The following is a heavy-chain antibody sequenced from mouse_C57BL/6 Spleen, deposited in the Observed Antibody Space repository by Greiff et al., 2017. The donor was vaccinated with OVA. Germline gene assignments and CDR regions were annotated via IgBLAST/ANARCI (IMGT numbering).Heavy chain of an antibody. J-gene: IGHJ4*01. CDR2: IWSDGST. V-gene: IGHV2-6-1*01. CDR1: GFSLTSYG. Sequence: VKLMESGPGLVAPSQSLSITCTVSGFSLTSYGVHWVRQPPGKGLEWLVVIWSDGSTTYNSALKSRLSISKDNSKSQVFLKMNSLQTDDTAMYYCARHRYGSSYARDYWGQGTSVTVSS. D-gene: IGHD1-1*01. CDR3: ARHRYGSSYARDY.